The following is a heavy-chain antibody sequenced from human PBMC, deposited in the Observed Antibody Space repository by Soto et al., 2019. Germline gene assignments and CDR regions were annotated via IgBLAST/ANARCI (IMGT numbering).Heavy chain of an antibody. CDR1: GFTFSSYG. Sequence: GGSLRLSCAASGFTFSSYGMHWVRQAPGKGLEWVAVISYDGSNKYYADSVKGRFTISRDNSKNTLYLQMNSLRAEDTAVYYCAKGSWNYFLDYWGQGTLVTVSS. CDR2: ISYDGSNK. CDR3: AKGSWNYFLDY. D-gene: IGHD1-7*01. V-gene: IGHV3-30*18. J-gene: IGHJ4*02.